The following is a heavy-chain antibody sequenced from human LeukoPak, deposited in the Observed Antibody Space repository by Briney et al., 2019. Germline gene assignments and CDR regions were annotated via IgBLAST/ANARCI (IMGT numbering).Heavy chain of an antibody. CDR3: ARGRDGYNLVDAFDI. J-gene: IGHJ3*02. CDR1: GFTFNDYA. D-gene: IGHD5-24*01. CDR2: ISSSSSII. Sequence: GSLRLSCAASGFTFNDYAMHWVRQAPGKGLEWVSYISSSSSIISYADSVKGRFTISRDNAKNSLYLQMNSLRAEDTAVYYCARGRDGYNLVDAFDIWGQGIMVTVSS. V-gene: IGHV3-48*04.